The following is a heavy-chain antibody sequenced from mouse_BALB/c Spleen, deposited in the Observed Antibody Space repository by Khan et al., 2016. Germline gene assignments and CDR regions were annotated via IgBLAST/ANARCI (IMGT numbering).Heavy chain of an antibody. J-gene: IGHJ2*01. CDR1: GDSITSGY. CDR3: AVYYGHSFNY. CDR2: ISYSGST. V-gene: IGHV3-8*02. Sequence: EVQLQESGPSLVKPSQTLSLTCSVTGDSITSGYWNWIRKFTGNKLEYMGYISYSGSTYYNPSLKRRNSINRDTSKSQYYLQLNSVATEDTATYSRAVYYGHSFNYWAQGTTPTVSS. D-gene: IGHD2-1*01.